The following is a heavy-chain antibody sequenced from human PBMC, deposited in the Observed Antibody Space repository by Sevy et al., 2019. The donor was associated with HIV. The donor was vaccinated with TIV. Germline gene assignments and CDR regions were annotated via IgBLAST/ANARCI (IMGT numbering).Heavy chain of an antibody. V-gene: IGHV4-59*08. J-gene: IGHJ4*02. CDR3: AGENAWGRGYS. CDR1: GGSITSLY. CDR2: IYYNGHI. D-gene: IGHD1-26*01. Sequence: SETLSLTCTVSGGSITSLYWNWIRQPPGKGLEWIANIYYNGHINYNPSLKSRVTLSLDTSKNQFSLRLSSVTAADTGMYYYAGENAWGRGYSWGQGTVVTVSS.